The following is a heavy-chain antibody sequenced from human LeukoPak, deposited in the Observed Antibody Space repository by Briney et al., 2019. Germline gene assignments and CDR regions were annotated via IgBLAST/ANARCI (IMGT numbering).Heavy chain of an antibody. CDR2: IKQDGREK. D-gene: IGHD2-21*02. J-gene: IGHJ4*02. V-gene: IGHV3-7*01. Sequence: QAGGSLRLSCAASGFTFSSYGMAWVRRAPGKGLEWVANIKQDGREKYYVDSVKGRFTISRDNAKNSLYLQMNSLRAEDTAVYYCARDRGNDFNSYFFDYWGQGILVTVSS. CDR1: GFTFSSYG. CDR3: ARDRGNDFNSYFFDY.